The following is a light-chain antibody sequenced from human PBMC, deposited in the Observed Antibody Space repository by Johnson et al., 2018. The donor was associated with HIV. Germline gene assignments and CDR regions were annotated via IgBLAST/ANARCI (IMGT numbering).Light chain of an antibody. J-gene: IGLJ1*01. CDR3: GAWDSSLNGSNV. V-gene: IGLV1-44*01. CDR2: SNN. CDR1: SSNIGSNS. Sequence: QSVLTQPPSASGTPGQRITISCYGSSSNIGSNSVNWYQQLPGTAPKLLIYSNNQRPSGVPDRFSGSKSGTSASLAISGLQSGDEADYYCGAWDSSLNGSNVFGTGTKVTVL.